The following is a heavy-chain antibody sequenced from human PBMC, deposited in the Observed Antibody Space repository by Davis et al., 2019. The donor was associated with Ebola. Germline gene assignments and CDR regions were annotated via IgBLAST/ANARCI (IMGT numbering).Heavy chain of an antibody. J-gene: IGHJ4*02. D-gene: IGHD1-26*01. CDR2: IIPIFGTA. Sequence: SVKVSCKASGYTFTSYYMHWVRQAPGQGLEWMGGIIPIFGTANYAQKFQGRVTITADESTSTAYMELSSLRSEDTAVYYCARKSGSYLYFDYWGQGTLVTVSS. CDR1: GYTFTSYY. CDR3: ARKSGSYLYFDY. V-gene: IGHV1-69*13.